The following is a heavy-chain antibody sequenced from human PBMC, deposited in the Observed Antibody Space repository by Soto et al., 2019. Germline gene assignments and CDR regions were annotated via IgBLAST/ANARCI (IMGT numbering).Heavy chain of an antibody. J-gene: IGHJ4*02. CDR1: GDSVSSNSAA. D-gene: IGHD4-4*01. CDR3: ARDLAGDYTPKLYYFDY. V-gene: IGHV6-1*01. CDR2: TYYRSKWYN. Sequence: KQSQTLSLTCAISGDSVSSNSAAWNWIRQSPSRGLEWLGRTYYRSKWYNDYAVSVKSRITINPDTSKNQFSLQLNSVTPEDTAVYYCARDLAGDYTPKLYYFDYWGQGTLVTVSS.